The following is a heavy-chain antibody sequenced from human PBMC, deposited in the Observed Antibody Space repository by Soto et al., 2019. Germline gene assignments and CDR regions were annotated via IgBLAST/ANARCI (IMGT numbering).Heavy chain of an antibody. CDR1: GGSISSYY. CDR3: ARVSGGGWYYIDY. V-gene: IGHV4-59*01. D-gene: IGHD6-19*01. Sequence: SETLSLTCTVSGGSISSYYWSWIRQPPGKGLEWIGYIYYSGSTNYNPSLKSRVTISVDTSKNQFSLKLSSVTAADTAVYYCARVSGGGWYYIDYWGQGTLVTVSS. J-gene: IGHJ4*02. CDR2: IYYSGST.